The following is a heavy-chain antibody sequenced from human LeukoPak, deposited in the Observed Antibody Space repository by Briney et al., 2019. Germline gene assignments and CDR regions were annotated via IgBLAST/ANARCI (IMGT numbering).Heavy chain of an antibody. J-gene: IGHJ4*02. Sequence: GESLKISCKGSGYNFTNYWVGWVRQMPGKGLEWMGIIYPGDSDTRYSPSFQGQVTISADKSISTAYLQWSSLKASDTAMYYCASGYYGSGSYYTIDYWGQGTLVTVSS. CDR3: ASGYYGSGSYYTIDY. V-gene: IGHV5-51*01. CDR1: GYNFTNYW. D-gene: IGHD3-10*01. CDR2: IYPGDSDT.